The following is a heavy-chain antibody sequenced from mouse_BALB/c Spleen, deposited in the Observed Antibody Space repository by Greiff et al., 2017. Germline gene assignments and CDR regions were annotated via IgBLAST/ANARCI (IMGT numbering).Heavy chain of an antibody. CDR3: ARALYGYDEYYFDY. V-gene: IGHV5-6-5*01. CDR1: GFTFSSYA. Sequence: EVKLVESGGGLVKPGGSLKLSCAASGFTFSSYAMSWVRQTPEKRLEWVASISSGGSTYYPDSVKGRFTISRDNARNILYLQMSSLRSEDTAMYYCARALYGYDEYYFDYWGQGTTLTVSS. CDR2: ISSGGST. J-gene: IGHJ2*01. D-gene: IGHD2-2*01.